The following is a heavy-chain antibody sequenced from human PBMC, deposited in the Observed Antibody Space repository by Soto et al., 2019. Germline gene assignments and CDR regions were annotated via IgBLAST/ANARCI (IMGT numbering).Heavy chain of an antibody. CDR1: GGTFSSSA. V-gene: IGHV1-69*05. D-gene: IGHD5-12*01. CDR2: IIPIFGTA. Sequence: QVQLVQSGAEVKKPGSSVKVSCKASGGTFSSSAISWVRQAPGQGLEWMGGIIPIFGTANYAQKFQGRVTXTXDEXTSTAYMELSSLRSEDTAVYYCASLLRGYSGTGDYWGQGTLVTVSS. J-gene: IGHJ4*02. CDR3: ASLLRGYSGTGDY.